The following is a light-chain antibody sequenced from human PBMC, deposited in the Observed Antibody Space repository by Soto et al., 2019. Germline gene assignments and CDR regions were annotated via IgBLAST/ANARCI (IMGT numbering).Light chain of an antibody. V-gene: IGKV3D-11*03. Sequence: EVVLTQSPATLSVSPGAGVTLSCRAGQGIGDTLAWYQHKPGQTPRLLLYDTSARATSVPARFSGSGSGTDVTLTISSLEPEDFAVYYCQQYGRSPPWTFGQGTKVDIK. CDR2: DTS. CDR3: QQYGRSPPWT. J-gene: IGKJ1*01. CDR1: QGIGDT.